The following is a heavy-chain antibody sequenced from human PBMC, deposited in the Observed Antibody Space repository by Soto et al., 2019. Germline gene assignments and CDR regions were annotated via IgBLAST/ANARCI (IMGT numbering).Heavy chain of an antibody. Sequence: SETLSLTCTVSGGSISSGGYYWSWIRQHPGKGLEWIGYIYYSGSTYYNPSLKSRVTISVDTSKNQFSLKLSSVTAADTAVYYCARVDAVAGTFDYWGQGTLVTVS. D-gene: IGHD6-19*01. CDR2: IYYSGST. J-gene: IGHJ4*02. CDR1: GGSISSGGYY. V-gene: IGHV4-31*03. CDR3: ARVDAVAGTFDY.